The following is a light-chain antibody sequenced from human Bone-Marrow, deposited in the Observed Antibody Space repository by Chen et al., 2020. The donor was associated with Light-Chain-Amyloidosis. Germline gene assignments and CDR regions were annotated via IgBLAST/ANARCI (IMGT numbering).Light chain of an antibody. V-gene: IGLV3-25*03. CDR2: RDT. Sequence: SYELTQPPSVSVSPGHTARITCYGDDLPTKYAYWYQQKPGQAPVLVIHRDTERPSGISERFSGSSSGTTATLTISGVQAEDEADYHCQSADSSGTYEVIFGGGTKLTVL. CDR3: QSADSSGTYEVI. J-gene: IGLJ2*01. CDR1: DLPTKY.